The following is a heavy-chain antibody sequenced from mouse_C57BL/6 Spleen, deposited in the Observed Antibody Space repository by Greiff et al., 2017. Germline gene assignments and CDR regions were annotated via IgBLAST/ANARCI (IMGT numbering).Heavy chain of an antibody. J-gene: IGHJ2*01. CDR1: GYTFTSYW. D-gene: IGHD3-2*02. CDR2: INPSNGGT. Sequence: VQLQQPGTELVKPGASVKLSCKASGYTFTSYWMHWVKQRPGQGLEWIGNINPSNGGTNYNEKFKSKATLTVDKSSSTAYMQLSSLTSEDSAVYYSAREEEDSSGPYFGNWGEGTTLTVSS. CDR3: AREEEDSSGPYFGN. V-gene: IGHV1-53*01.